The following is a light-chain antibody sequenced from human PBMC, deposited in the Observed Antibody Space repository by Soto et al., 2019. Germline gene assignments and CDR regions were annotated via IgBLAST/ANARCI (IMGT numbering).Light chain of an antibody. CDR1: SSNIGAGYD. V-gene: IGLV1-40*01. CDR2: RNN. CDR3: QSYESSPSVWV. J-gene: IGLJ3*02. Sequence: QSVLTQPPSVSGAPGQRVTISCTGSSSNIGAGYDVHWYQQLPGTAPKLLIYRNNNRPSGVPDRFSGSKSGTSASLAITGLQAEDEADYYCQSYESSPSVWVFGGGTKLTVL.